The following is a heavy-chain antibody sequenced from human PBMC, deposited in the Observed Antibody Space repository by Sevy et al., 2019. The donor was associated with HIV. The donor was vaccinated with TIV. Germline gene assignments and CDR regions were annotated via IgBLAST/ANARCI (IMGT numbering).Heavy chain of an antibody. CDR2: ISYDGSNK. V-gene: IGHV3-30-3*01. Sequence: GGSLRLSCAASGFTFSSYAMHWVRQAPGKGLEWVAVISYDGSNKYYADSVKGRFTISRDNSKNTLYLQMNRLRAEDKAVDYCGRGPPGGGGGIDYWGQGTLVTVSS. CDR1: GFTFSSYA. CDR3: GRGPPGGGGGIDY. J-gene: IGHJ4*02. D-gene: IGHD3-16*01.